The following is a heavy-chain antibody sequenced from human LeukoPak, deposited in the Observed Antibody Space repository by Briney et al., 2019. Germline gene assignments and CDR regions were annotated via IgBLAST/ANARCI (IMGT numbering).Heavy chain of an antibody. CDR2: TSRNSGTI. Sequence: GGSLRLSCAASGFTFDGYAMHWVRQAPGKGLEWVSGTSRNSGTIGHADSVKGRFTISRDNAKNSLYLQMNSLRPEDTALYYCAKAALGGGYYNGMDVWGQGTTVTVSS. CDR1: GFTFDGYA. CDR3: AKAALGGGYYNGMDV. V-gene: IGHV3-9*01. J-gene: IGHJ6*02. D-gene: IGHD6-25*01.